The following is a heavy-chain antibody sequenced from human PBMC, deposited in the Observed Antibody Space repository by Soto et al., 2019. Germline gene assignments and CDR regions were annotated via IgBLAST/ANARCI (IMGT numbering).Heavy chain of an antibody. CDR3: ARDKGRCLLISGYYYYGMDV. Sequence: QVQLVQSGAEVKKPGSSVKVSCKASGGTFSSYAISWVRQAPGQGLEWMGGIIPIFGTANYAQKFQGRVTITADESTSTAYMELSSLRSEDTAVYYCARDKGRCLLISGYYYYGMDVWGQGTTVTVSS. D-gene: IGHD3-22*01. CDR2: IIPIFGTA. J-gene: IGHJ6*02. CDR1: GGTFSSYA. V-gene: IGHV1-69*01.